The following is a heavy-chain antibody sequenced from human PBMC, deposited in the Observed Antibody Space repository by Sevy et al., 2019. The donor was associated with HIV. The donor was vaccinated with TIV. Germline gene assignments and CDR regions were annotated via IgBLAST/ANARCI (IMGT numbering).Heavy chain of an antibody. CDR1: CYTFTSYG. CDR3: ARDWVIYYGSVTRFDP. J-gene: IGHJ5*02. D-gene: IGHD3-10*01. Sequence: ASVKVSCKASCYTFTSYGISWVRQAPGQGLEWMGWISAYNGNTNYAQKLQGRVTMTTDTSTSTAYMELRSLRSDDTAVYYCARDWVIYYGSVTRFDPWGQGTLVTVSS. CDR2: ISAYNGNT. V-gene: IGHV1-18*01.